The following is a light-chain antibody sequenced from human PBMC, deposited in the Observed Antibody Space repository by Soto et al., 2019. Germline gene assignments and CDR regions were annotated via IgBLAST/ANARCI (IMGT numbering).Light chain of an antibody. V-gene: IGKV3-11*01. CDR3: QHRSKWLA. CDR2: DAS. Sequence: EIVLTQSPATLSLSPGERATLSCRASQSVSSYLAWYQQKPGQAPRLLIYDASNSATGIPARFSGSGSGTDFTLTITSLEPEDFAVYYCQHRSKWLAFGGGTKVDI. J-gene: IGKJ4*01. CDR1: QSVSSY.